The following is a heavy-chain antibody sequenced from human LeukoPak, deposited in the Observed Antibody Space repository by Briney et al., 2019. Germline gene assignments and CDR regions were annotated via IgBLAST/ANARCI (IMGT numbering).Heavy chain of an antibody. CDR1: GFTFSDYY. V-gene: IGHV3-11*04. CDR3: ARDFRTFFYDSSGPPNDAFDI. CDR2: ISRSGTTI. Sequence: GGSLRLSCAASGFTFSDYYMSWIRQAPGKGLEWVSYISRSGTTIYYADSVKGRFTISRYNAKNSLYLQMNSLRAEDTAVYYCARDFRTFFYDSSGPPNDAFDIWGQGTMDTVSS. J-gene: IGHJ3*02. D-gene: IGHD3-22*01.